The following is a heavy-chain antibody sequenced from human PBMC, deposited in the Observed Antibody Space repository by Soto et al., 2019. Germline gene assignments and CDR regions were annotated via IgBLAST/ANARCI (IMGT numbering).Heavy chain of an antibody. J-gene: IGHJ4*02. CDR3: AKEGAYNWNDPLDY. CDR2: ISGSGDNT. D-gene: IGHD1-1*01. Sequence: EVQLLESGGGLAQPGGSLRLSCAASGFIFSTYAMSWVRQAPGKGLEWVSTISGSGDNTYYAASVRGRFTISRDNSKNTLYLQVNGLRGDDTAVYYCAKEGAYNWNDPLDYWAQGPLVTVSS. CDR1: GFIFSTYA. V-gene: IGHV3-23*01.